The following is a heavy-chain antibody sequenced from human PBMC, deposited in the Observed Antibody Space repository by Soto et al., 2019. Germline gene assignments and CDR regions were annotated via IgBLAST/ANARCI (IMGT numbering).Heavy chain of an antibody. CDR3: ARERGIAVAGTEQYYYYGMDV. J-gene: IGHJ6*02. Sequence: GASVKVSCKASGYTFTGYYMHWVRQAPGQGLEWMGWINPNSGGTNYAQKFQGWVTMTRDTSISTAYMELSRLRSDDTAVYYCARERGIAVAGTEQYYYYGMDVWGQGTTVTVSS. V-gene: IGHV1-2*04. CDR1: GYTFTGYY. D-gene: IGHD6-19*01. CDR2: INPNSGGT.